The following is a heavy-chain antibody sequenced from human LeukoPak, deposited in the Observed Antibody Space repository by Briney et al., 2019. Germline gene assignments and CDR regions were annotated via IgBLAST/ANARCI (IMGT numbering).Heavy chain of an antibody. D-gene: IGHD3-10*01. CDR2: IYYSGST. CDR3: ARVFVSLGFGELGARDY. J-gene: IGHJ4*02. CDR1: GGSVSSGSYY. V-gene: IGHV4-61*01. Sequence: PSETLSLTCTVSGGSVSSGSYYWSWIRQPPGKGLEWIGYIYYSGSTNYNPSLKSRVTISVDTSKNQFSLKLSSVTAADTAVYYCARVFVSLGFGELGARDYWGQGTLVTVSS.